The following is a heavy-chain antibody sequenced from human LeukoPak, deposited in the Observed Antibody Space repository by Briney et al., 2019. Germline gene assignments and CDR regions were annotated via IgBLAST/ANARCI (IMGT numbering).Heavy chain of an antibody. CDR3: ARGRLSSSGLDP. CDR2: INPNSGGT. D-gene: IGHD6-13*01. V-gene: IGHV1-2*06. CDR1: GYTFTGYY. J-gene: IGHJ5*02. Sequence: ASVKVSCKASGYTFTGYYMHWVRQAPGQGLEWMGRINPNSGGTNYAQKFQGRVTMTRDTSTSTAYMELSRLRSDDTAVYYCARGRLSSSGLDPWGQGTLVTVSS.